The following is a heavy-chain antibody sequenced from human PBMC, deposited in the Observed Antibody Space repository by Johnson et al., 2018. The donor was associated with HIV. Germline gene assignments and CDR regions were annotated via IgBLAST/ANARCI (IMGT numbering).Heavy chain of an antibody. J-gene: IGHJ3*02. V-gene: IGHV3-11*04. CDR3: AKRGSGWPSDAFDI. CDR2: MSSSGSTI. CDR1: GFSFSDYY. Sequence: QVQLVESGGGLVKPGGSLRLSCAASGFSFSDYYMSWIRQAPGKGLEWISYMSSSGSTIYHAESVKGRFTISRDNAKNSLYLQMNSLRVEDTAVYYCAKRGSGWPSDAFDIWGQGTMVTVSS. D-gene: IGHD6-19*01.